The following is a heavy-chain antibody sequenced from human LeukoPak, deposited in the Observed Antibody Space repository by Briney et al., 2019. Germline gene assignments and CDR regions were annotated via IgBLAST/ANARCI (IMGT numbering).Heavy chain of an antibody. J-gene: IGHJ3*02. CDR3: AKECGRHYDDRAFDI. Sequence: GGSLRLSCAASGFTFSTYAVNWVRQSPERGLEWVSAISATGDSTSYADSLKGRFTISRDNSKNTLYLQMSSLTVEDTAVYYCAKECGRHYDDRAFDIWGQGTMVAVSS. V-gene: IGHV3-23*01. D-gene: IGHD3-22*01. CDR2: ISATGDST. CDR1: GFTFSTYA.